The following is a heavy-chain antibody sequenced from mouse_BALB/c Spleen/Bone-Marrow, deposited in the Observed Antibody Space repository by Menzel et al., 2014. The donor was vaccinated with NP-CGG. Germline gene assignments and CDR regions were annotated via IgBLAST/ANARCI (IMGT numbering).Heavy chain of an antibody. CDR3: ARDRELSYAMDY. CDR2: IWAGGST. J-gene: IGHJ4*01. V-gene: IGHV2-9*02. D-gene: IGHD3-1*01. Sequence: VNVVESGPGLVAPSQSLSITCTVSGFSLTSYSLHWVRQPPGKGLEWLGVIWAGGSTNYNSALMSRLSISKDNSKSQVFLKMNSLQTDDTAMYYCARDRELSYAMDYWGQGTSVTVSS. CDR1: GFSLTSYS.